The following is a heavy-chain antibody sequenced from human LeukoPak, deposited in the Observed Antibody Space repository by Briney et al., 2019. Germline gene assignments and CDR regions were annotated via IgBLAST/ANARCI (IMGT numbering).Heavy chain of an antibody. CDR1: GFTFSSYS. V-gene: IGHV3-48*04. D-gene: IGHD2-15*01. Sequence: PGGSLRLSCAASGFTFSSYSMNWVRQAPGKGLEWGSYISSSSSTIYYADSVKGRFTISRDNAKNSLYLQMNNLKAEDTGVYYCASGGPYCSGGSCYEWGQGTLVTVSS. CDR3: ASGGPYCSGGSCYE. CDR2: ISSSSSTI. J-gene: IGHJ4*02.